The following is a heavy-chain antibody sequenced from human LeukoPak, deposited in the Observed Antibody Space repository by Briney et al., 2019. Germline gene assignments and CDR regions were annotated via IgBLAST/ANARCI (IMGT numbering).Heavy chain of an antibody. J-gene: IGHJ4*02. D-gene: IGHD6-19*01. Sequence: PSESLSLTCTVSSDSISPYYWSWIRQPAGKGLEWLGRIYASGSTTYNPSLRSRFTMSVDASRNQFSLTLRSMTAADTAVYCCAREGVAGSNTQFDYWGQGTLVTVSS. CDR1: SDSISPYY. CDR3: AREGVAGSNTQFDY. V-gene: IGHV4-4*07. CDR2: IYASGST.